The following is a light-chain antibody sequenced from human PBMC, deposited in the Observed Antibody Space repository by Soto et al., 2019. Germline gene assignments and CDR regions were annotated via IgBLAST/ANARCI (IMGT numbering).Light chain of an antibody. J-gene: IGLJ1*01. CDR1: SSDVGGYNY. CDR3: TSYAGTYSFFYV. V-gene: IGLV2-8*01. CDR2: EVS. Sequence: QLVLTQPPSASGSPGQSVTISCTGTSSDVGGYNYVSWYQQHPGKAPKLIIYEVSKRPSGVPDRFSGSKSGNTASLTVSGLQAEDEADYYCTSYAGTYSFFYVFGTGTKVTVL.